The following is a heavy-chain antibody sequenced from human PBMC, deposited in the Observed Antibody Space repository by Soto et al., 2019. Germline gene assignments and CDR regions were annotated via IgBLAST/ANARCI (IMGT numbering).Heavy chain of an antibody. J-gene: IGHJ4*01. CDR1: GGSISSGGYS. CDR2: IYHSGST. V-gene: IGHV4-30-2*01. CDR3: ASLKDIRNGYFFDS. Sequence: SETLSLTCAVSGGSISSGGYSWSWIRQPPGKGLEWIGYIYHSGSTYYNPSLKSRVTISVDRSKNQFSLKLSSVTAADTAVYYCASLKDIRNGYFFDSWGRGSLVTVSS. D-gene: IGHD2-2*03.